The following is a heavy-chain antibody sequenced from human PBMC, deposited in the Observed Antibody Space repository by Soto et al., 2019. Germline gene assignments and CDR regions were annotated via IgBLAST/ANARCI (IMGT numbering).Heavy chain of an antibody. CDR1: GDTFSSHT. V-gene: IGHV1-69*06. CDR3: ARDISGTNNWFDP. Sequence: VQLVQSGAEVKKPGSSVRVSCETSGDTFSSHTINWLRQALGQGLEWMGGIIAVFGSPNYAEKFQGRVTISADTSTNKAYMELRSLTSDDTAVYFCARDISGTNNWFDPWGQGPLVTVSS. J-gene: IGHJ5*02. D-gene: IGHD1-26*01. CDR2: IIAVFGSP.